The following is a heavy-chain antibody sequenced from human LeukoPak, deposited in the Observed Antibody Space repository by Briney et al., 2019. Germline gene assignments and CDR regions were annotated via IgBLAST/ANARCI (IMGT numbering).Heavy chain of an antibody. V-gene: IGHV1-2*02. CDR3: AREVLYYYDSSGYSNDDAFDI. CDR1: GYTFTGYY. J-gene: IGHJ3*02. CDR2: INPNSGGT. D-gene: IGHD3-22*01. Sequence: ASVKVSCKASGYTFTGYYMHWVRQAPGQGLEWMGWINPNSGGTNYAQKFQGRVTMTRDTSISTAYRELSRLRSDDTAVYYCAREVLYYYDSSGYSNDDAFDIWGQGTMVTVSS.